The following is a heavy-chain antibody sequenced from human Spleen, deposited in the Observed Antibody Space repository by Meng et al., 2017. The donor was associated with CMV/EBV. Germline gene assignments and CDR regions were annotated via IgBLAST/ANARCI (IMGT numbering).Heavy chain of an antibody. CDR2: IFYSGST. CDR1: GGAVNRGSYY. D-gene: IGHD1-1*01. Sequence: GSLRLSCTISGGAVNRGSYYWSWIRQPPGKGLEWIGYIFYSGSTNYNPSLKSRVTISVDSSKKRFSLKLRSVTAADTAVFYCARDILERNAFDMWGQGTMVTVSS. V-gene: IGHV4-61*01. CDR3: ARDILERNAFDM. J-gene: IGHJ3*02.